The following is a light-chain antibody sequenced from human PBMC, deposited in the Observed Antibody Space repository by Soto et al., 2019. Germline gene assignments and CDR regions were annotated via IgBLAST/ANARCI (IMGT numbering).Light chain of an antibody. CDR1: QRVNSNF. CDR3: HQYGSSPLT. J-gene: IGKJ3*01. V-gene: IGKV3-20*01. CDR2: SAS. Sequence: LPQSPGTLSLSPGERATLSCRASQRVNSNFLACYHQKPCQAPRLLIYSASSRATGIPDRFSGSGSGTDFTITIRRLQPEEFAVYDCHQYGSSPLTFGPGTKVDI.